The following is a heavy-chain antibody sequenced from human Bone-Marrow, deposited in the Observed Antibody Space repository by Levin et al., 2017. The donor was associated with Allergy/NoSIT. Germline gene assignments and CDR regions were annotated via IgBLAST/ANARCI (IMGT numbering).Heavy chain of an antibody. D-gene: IGHD3-10*01. Sequence: GESLKISCAASGFTFSNYGMSWVRQAPGKGLEWVSTISTSGGTTYADSVKGRFTISRDNSKNTMFLQMNSLRAEDTALYYGGKSGQFDNWGQGTLVTVSS. J-gene: IGHJ4*02. V-gene: IGHV3-23*01. CDR1: GFTFSNYG. CDR2: ISTSGGTT. CDR3: GKSGQFDN.